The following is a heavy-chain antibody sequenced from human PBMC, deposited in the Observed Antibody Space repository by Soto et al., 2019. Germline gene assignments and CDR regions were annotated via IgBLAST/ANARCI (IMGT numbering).Heavy chain of an antibody. CDR2: IYDTGISGYTPST. CDR3: ARGEDAFFYYGLDV. J-gene: IGHJ6*02. Sequence: PSETLSLTCTVSGGSIPSSYWSWIRRPPGQGLEWIAYIYDTGISGYTPSTSYNPSLKSRVTMSVDTSKSQFSLKLTSVTAADTAVYYCARGEDAFFYYGLDVWGQGITVTVSS. CDR1: GGSIPSSY. V-gene: IGHV4-59*01.